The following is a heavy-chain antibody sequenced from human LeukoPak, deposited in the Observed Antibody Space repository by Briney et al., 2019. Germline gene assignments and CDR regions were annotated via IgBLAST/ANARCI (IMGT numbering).Heavy chain of an antibody. CDR1: GASLSGYY. V-gene: IGHV4-34*01. D-gene: IGHD5-18*01. Sequence: SETLSLTCAVSGASLSGYYWSWIRQSPGKGLEWIGEINHGGFTSYNPSLKSRVTISVDTSRNQIALRLSSLTAADTAVYFCARSHLWPSGTFDIWGQGTVVAVSS. CDR3: ARSHLWPSGTFDI. CDR2: INHGGFT. J-gene: IGHJ3*02.